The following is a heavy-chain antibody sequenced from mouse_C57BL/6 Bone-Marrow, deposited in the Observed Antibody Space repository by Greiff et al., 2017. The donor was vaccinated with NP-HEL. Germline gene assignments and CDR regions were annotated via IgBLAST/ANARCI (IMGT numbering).Heavy chain of an antibody. Sequence: QVQLQQSGAELARPGASVKLSCKASGYTFTSYGISWVKQRTGQGLEWIGEIYPRSGNTYYNEKFKGKATLTADKSSSTAYMELRSLTSEDSAVYVCSRGLWLLRGFAYWGQGTRVTVSA. CDR1: GYTFTSYG. CDR2: IYPRSGNT. CDR3: SRGLWLLRGFAY. J-gene: IGHJ3*01. D-gene: IGHD2-3*01. V-gene: IGHV1-81*01.